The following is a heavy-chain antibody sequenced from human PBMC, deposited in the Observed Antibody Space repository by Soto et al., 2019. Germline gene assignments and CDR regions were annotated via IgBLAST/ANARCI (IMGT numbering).Heavy chain of an antibody. J-gene: IGHJ6*03. CDR2: ISSSGSTI. CDR3: AGEVSGRSGRNYYYYMDV. CDR1: GFTFSDYY. Sequence: QVQLMESGGGLVKPGGYLRLSCAASGFTFSDYYMSWIRQAPGKGLEWVSYISSSGSTIYYADSVKGRFTISRDNAKNSLYLQMNIRGGGDPAGYYLAGEVSGRSGRNYYYYMDVWGKGTTVTGSS. D-gene: IGHD3-10*01. V-gene: IGHV3-11*01.